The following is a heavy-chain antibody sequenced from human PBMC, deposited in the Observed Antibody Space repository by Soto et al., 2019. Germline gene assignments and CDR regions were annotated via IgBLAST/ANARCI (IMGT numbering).Heavy chain of an antibody. CDR3: ARDGLGYSYGFHWFDP. J-gene: IGHJ5*02. Sequence: PSEILSLTCTVSGGSISSYYWSWIRQPPGKGLEWIGYIYYSGSTNHNPSLKSRVTISVGTSKNQFSLKLSSVTAADTAVYYCARDGLGYSYGFHWFDPWGQGTLVNVSS. CDR2: IYYSGST. CDR1: GGSISSYY. D-gene: IGHD5-18*01. V-gene: IGHV4-59*01.